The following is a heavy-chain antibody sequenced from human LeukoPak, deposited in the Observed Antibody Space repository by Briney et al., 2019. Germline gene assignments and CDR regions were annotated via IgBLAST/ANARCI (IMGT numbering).Heavy chain of an antibody. D-gene: IGHD3-22*01. CDR1: GFTFSSYA. CDR2: ISGSGGST. CDR3: AKPYYYDSSGYYF. Sequence: GGSLRLSCAASGFTFSSYAMSWVRQAPGKGLEWVSAISGSGGSTYYADSVKGRFTISRDNSKNTLYLQMNSLRAENTAVYYCAKPYYYDSSGYYFWGQGTLATVSS. V-gene: IGHV3-23*01. J-gene: IGHJ4*02.